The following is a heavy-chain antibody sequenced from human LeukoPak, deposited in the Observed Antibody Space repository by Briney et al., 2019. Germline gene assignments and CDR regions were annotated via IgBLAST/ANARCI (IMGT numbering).Heavy chain of an antibody. J-gene: IGHJ4*02. D-gene: IGHD1-26*01. CDR1: GFTFSSYG. CDR2: ISGSAYNT. CDR3: AKHSGSYFIYYVDS. V-gene: IGHV3-23*01. Sequence: PGGSLRLSCAASGFTFSSYGMSWVRHAPGKGLEWVSTISGSAYNTYYADSVKGRFTVSRDNSANTLYLQMNSLRADDTALYYCAKHSGSYFIYYVDSWGQGTLVTVSS.